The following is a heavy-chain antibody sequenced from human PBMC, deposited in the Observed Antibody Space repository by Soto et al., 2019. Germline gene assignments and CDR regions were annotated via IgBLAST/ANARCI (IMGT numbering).Heavy chain of an antibody. CDR2: ITEDGSGT. Sequence: GSLRLSCAHSGFTFSSYPIHWVGQAPGKGPVWVSRITEDGSGTTYADSVKGRFTVTRDNAKITMYLQMSGLGAEDTAVYHCVRGTNGWRGMDYWGQGTLVTVSS. CDR3: VRGTNGWRGMDY. CDR1: GFTFSSYP. J-gene: IGHJ4*02. V-gene: IGHV3-74*01. D-gene: IGHD2-8*01.